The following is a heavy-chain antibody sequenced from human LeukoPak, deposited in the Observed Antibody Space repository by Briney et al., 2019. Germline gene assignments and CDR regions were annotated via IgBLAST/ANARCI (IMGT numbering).Heavy chain of an antibody. Sequence: PSETLSLTCSVSGGSVNSGDYYWGWIRQPPGKGLEWVGGVYYSGSRYYSPSLTDRVTVSLDTSINQVSLTLTSVTAADTAIYYCAAEACSGGYCFYYFHYWGQGTLVTVSS. CDR1: GGSVNSGDYY. D-gene: IGHD2-15*01. J-gene: IGHJ4*02. V-gene: IGHV4-39*07. CDR2: VYYSGSR. CDR3: AAEACSGGYCFYYFHY.